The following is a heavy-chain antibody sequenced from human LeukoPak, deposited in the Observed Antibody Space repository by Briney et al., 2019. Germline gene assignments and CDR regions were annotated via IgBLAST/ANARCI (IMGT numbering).Heavy chain of an antibody. Sequence: GGSLRLSCAASGFTFSSYWMSWVRQAPGKGLEWVANIKQDGSEKYYVDSVKGRFTISRDNAKNSLYLQMNSLRAEDTAVYYCARADYESSGYLSFFDYWGQGTLVTVSS. CDR3: ARADYESSGYLSFFDY. CDR2: IKQDGSEK. V-gene: IGHV3-7*01. D-gene: IGHD3-22*01. CDR1: GFTFSSYW. J-gene: IGHJ4*02.